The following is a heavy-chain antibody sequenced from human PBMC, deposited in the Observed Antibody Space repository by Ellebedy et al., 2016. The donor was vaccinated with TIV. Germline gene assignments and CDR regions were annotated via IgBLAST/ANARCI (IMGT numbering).Heavy chain of an antibody. CDR1: GGTFSSYA. Sequence: AASVKVSCKASGGTFSSYAISWVRQAPGQGLEWMGGIIPIFGTANYAQKFQGRVTITADESTSTAYMELSSLRSEDTAVYYCAREHRVRGVIIGLFDYWGQGTLVTVSS. J-gene: IGHJ4*02. CDR2: IIPIFGTA. V-gene: IGHV1-69*13. CDR3: AREHRVRGVIIGLFDY. D-gene: IGHD3-10*01.